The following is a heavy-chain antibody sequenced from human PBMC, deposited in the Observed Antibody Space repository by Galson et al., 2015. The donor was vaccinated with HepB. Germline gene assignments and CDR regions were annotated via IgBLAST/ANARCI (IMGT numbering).Heavy chain of an antibody. J-gene: IGHJ4*02. CDR1: GFSFSNYA. Sequence: SLRLSCAAAGFSFSNYAMYWVRQAPGKGLEWVAVISFHGSNKYLADSVKGRFTISRDNAKNSLYLQMNSLTAEDTAVFYCARVAASDYGDHAHFDYWGQGTLVTVSS. V-gene: IGHV3-30*04. CDR2: ISFHGSNK. D-gene: IGHD4-17*01. CDR3: ARVAASDYGDHAHFDY.